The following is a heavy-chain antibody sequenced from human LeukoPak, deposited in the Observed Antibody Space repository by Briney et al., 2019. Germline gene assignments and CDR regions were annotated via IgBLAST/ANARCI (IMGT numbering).Heavy chain of an antibody. Sequence: ASVKVSCTASGGTFSSYAISWVRQAPGQGLEWMGGIIPIFGTANYAQKFQGRVTITADESTSTAYMELSSLRSEDTAVYYCARVAIAGGRDDYWGQGTLVTVSS. D-gene: IGHD3-16*01. CDR1: GGTFSSYA. V-gene: IGHV1-69*13. CDR3: ARVAIAGGRDDY. CDR2: IIPIFGTA. J-gene: IGHJ4*02.